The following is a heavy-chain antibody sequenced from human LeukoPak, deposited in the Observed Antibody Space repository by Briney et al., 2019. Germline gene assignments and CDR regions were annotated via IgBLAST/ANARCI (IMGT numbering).Heavy chain of an antibody. CDR1: GFTFSSFH. J-gene: IGHJ6*02. CDR2: ISHDSTTI. Sequence: GGSLRLSCAASGFTFSSFHINWVRQAPGKGLEWLSYISHDSTTIYYADSVKGRFTISRDNAKNSLYLQMNSLRAEDTAVYYCAREGYYYDSSGYFYYNYYGMDVWGQGTTVTVSS. D-gene: IGHD3-22*01. V-gene: IGHV3-48*01. CDR3: AREGYYYDSSGYFYYNYYGMDV.